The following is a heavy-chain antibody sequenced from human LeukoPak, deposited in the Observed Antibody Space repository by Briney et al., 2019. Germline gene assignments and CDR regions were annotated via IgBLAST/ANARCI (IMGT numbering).Heavy chain of an antibody. CDR3: ARVSGITMIVVVPDDAFDI. Sequence: SETLSLTCTVSGGSISSSSYYWGWIRQPPGKGLEWIGTISYSGSTNYNPSLKSRLTISLDTSKNQFSLKLSSVTAADTAVYYCARVSGITMIVVVPDDAFDIWGQGTMVIVSS. CDR2: ISYSGST. J-gene: IGHJ3*02. V-gene: IGHV4-39*07. D-gene: IGHD3-22*01. CDR1: GGSISSSSYY.